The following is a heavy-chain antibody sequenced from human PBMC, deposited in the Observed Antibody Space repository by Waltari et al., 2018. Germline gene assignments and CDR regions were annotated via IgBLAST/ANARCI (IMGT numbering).Heavy chain of an antibody. D-gene: IGHD2-2*01. Sequence: EVQLVESGGGLVKPGGSLRLSCAASGFTFSSYSMNWVRQAPGKWVEGVSSISSSSNYIYYADSVKGRFTIFRDNAKHSLFLQMNSLRAEDTAVYYCARDFTSWGFDYWGQGTLVTVSS. J-gene: IGHJ4*02. CDR2: ISSSSNYI. V-gene: IGHV3-21*01. CDR3: ARDFTSWGFDY. CDR1: GFTFSSYS.